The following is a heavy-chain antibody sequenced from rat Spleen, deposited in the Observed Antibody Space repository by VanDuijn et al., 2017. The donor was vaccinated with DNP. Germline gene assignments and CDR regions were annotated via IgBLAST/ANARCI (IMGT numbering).Heavy chain of an antibody. V-gene: IGHV3-1*01. CDR2: ISYSGST. Sequence: EVQLQESGSGLVKPSQSLSLTCSVTGYSITSNYWGWIRKFPGNKMEYIGHISYSGSTNYNPSLKSRLSITRDTSKNHFLRHLNSVTTEDTATYYCARWTRYFDYWGQGIMVTVSS. CDR3: ARWTRYFDY. CDR1: GYSITSNY. J-gene: IGHJ2*01. D-gene: IGHD1-7*01.